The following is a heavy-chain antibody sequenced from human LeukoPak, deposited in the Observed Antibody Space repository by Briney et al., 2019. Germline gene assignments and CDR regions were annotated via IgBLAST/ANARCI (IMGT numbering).Heavy chain of an antibody. V-gene: IGHV3-74*01. Sequence: GGSLRLSCAASGFTFSSYWMHWVRQAPGKGLVWVSRINSDGSSTSYADSVKGRFTISRDNSKNTLYLQMNSLRAEDTAVYYCAKDKRDYGESEPWGQGTLVTVSS. CDR2: INSDGSST. D-gene: IGHD4-17*01. CDR3: AKDKRDYGESEP. J-gene: IGHJ5*02. CDR1: GFTFSSYW.